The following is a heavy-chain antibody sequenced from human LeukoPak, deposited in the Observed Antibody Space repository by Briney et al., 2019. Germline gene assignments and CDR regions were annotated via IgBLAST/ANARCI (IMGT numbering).Heavy chain of an antibody. CDR2: IYYSGST. CDR1: GVSISSGDYY. Sequence: SQTLSLTCTVSGVSISSGDYYWSWIRQPPGKGLEWIGYIYYSGSTYYNPSLKSRVAISVDTSKNQFSLKLSSVTAADTAVYYCARGTGYSSSWYDQGDGKYFDYWGQGTLVTVSS. CDR3: ARGTGYSSSWYDQGDGKYFDY. D-gene: IGHD6-13*01. J-gene: IGHJ4*02. V-gene: IGHV4-30-4*01.